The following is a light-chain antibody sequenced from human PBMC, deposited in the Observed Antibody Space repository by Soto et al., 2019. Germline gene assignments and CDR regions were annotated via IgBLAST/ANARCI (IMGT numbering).Light chain of an antibody. Sequence: QSVLTQPASVSGSPGQSITISCTGTSSDVGGYNYVSWYQQHPGKAPKLMIYDVSNRPSGVSNRFSGSKSGNTASLTISGLPAEDEADYYCSSYTSSSTPVFGTGTKLTVL. CDR3: SSYTSSSTPV. CDR1: SSDVGGYNY. V-gene: IGLV2-14*01. J-gene: IGLJ1*01. CDR2: DVS.